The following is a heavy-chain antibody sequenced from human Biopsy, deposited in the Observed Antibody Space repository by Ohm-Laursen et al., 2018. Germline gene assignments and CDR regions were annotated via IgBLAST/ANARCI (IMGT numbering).Heavy chain of an antibody. CDR2: IKEDGSLI. V-gene: IGHV3-7*01. Sequence: SLRLSCSASGFTFSNYWLSWVRQAPGKGLEWIANIKEDGSLIYYLDSVKGRFTISRDNAKNSVYLQMHSLSTEDTGVYYCARDVRYLDFWGRGTLVTVSS. CDR3: ARDVRYLDF. CDR1: GFTFSNYW. J-gene: IGHJ2*01.